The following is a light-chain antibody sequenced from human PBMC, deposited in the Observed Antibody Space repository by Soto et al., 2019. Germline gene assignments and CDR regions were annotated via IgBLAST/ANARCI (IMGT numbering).Light chain of an antibody. CDR2: DAS. CDR3: QQRSKWPPEVT. J-gene: IGKJ5*01. CDR1: QSVSSY. Sequence: IVWTPSPATLSLSLGARATLSCRAIQSVSSYLAWYQQKPGQAPSLLIYDASNRATGISARFSGSGSGTDFTLTISSLEPEDFAVYYCQQRSKWPPEVTFGQGTRVEIK. V-gene: IGKV3-11*01.